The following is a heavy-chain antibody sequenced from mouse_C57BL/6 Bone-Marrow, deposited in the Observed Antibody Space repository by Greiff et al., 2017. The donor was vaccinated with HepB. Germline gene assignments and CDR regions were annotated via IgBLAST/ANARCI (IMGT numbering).Heavy chain of an antibody. Sequence: QVQLQQPGAELVMPGASVKLSCKASGYTFTSYWMHWVKQRPGQGLEWIGEIDPSDSYTNYNQKFKGKSTLTVDKSSSTAYMQLNSLTSEDSAVYYVAREERLWLRPYYFDYWGQGTTLTGSS. D-gene: IGHD2-2*01. CDR2: IDPSDSYT. V-gene: IGHV1-69*01. J-gene: IGHJ2*01. CDR3: AREERLWLRPYYFDY. CDR1: GYTFTSYW.